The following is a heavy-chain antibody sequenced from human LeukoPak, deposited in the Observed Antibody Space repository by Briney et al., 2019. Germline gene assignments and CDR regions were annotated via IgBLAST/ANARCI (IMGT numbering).Heavy chain of an antibody. J-gene: IGHJ4*02. D-gene: IGHD6-25*01. V-gene: IGHV1-2*02. Sequence: ASAKVSCKASGYIFTGQFIHWVRQAPGQGLEWMAMYNPNSGDTTFSQRFQDRVTMTRDTSVNTAFMELSRLTSDDTAVYYCAREGPRGNGFDYWGQGTLVSVSS. CDR1: GYIFTGQF. CDR3: AREGPRGNGFDY. CDR2: YNPNSGDT.